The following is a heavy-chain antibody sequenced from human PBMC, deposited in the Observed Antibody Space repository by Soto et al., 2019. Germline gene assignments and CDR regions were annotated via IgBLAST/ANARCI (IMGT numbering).Heavy chain of an antibody. CDR2: IIPIFGTA. CDR3: ARDQGLGIRDFPHYGMDV. V-gene: IGHV1-69*06. J-gene: IGHJ6*02. Sequence: QVQLVQSGAEVKKPGSSVKVSCKASGGTFSSYAISWVRQAPGQGLEWMGGIIPIFGTANYAQKFQGRVTITADKSTSTAYMELSSLRSEDTAVYYCARDQGLGIRDFPHYGMDVWGQGTTVTVSS. D-gene: IGHD7-27*01. CDR1: GGTFSSYA.